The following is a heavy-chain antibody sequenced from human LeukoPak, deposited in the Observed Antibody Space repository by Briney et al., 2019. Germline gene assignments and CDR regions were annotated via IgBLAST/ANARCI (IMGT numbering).Heavy chain of an antibody. J-gene: IGHJ4*02. CDR1: GDTFISYT. Sequence: GASVKVSCKATGDTFISYTFNWVRQAPGQGLEWMGGIIPIFGTANYAQKFQGRVTITADESTSTAYMELSSLRSEDTAVYYCAREEVVGAHTFDYWGQGTLVTVSS. D-gene: IGHD1-26*01. CDR3: AREEVVGAHTFDY. CDR2: IIPIFGTA. V-gene: IGHV1-69*13.